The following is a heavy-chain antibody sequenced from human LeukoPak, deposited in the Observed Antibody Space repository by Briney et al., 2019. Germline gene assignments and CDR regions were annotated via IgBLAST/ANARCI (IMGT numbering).Heavy chain of an antibody. J-gene: IGHJ1*01. CDR3: AKYFASGSYYKLPH. CDR2: ISGSGAYT. CDR1: GFTFSSYG. D-gene: IGHD3-10*01. V-gene: IGHV3-23*01. Sequence: GGSLRLSCAASGFTFSSYGMSWVRQAPGKGLEWVSTISGSGAYTYYADSVKGRFTISRDNSKNTLYLEINSLRAEDTAVYYCAKYFASGSYYKLPHWGQGTLVTVSS.